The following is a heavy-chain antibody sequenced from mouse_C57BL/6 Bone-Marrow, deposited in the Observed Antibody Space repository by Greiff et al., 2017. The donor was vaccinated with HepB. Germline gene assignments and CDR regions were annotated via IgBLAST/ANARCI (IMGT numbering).Heavy chain of an antibody. CDR3: LLNLLLRRGWYFDV. CDR1: GYAFSSSW. Sequence: VQLQQSGPELVKPGASVKISCKASGYAFSSSWMNWVKQRPGKGLEWIGRIYPGDGDTNYNGKFKGKATLTADKSSSTAYMQLSSLTSEDSAVYFCLLNLLLRRGWYFDVWGTGTTVTVAS. J-gene: IGHJ1*03. V-gene: IGHV1-82*01. CDR2: IYPGDGDT. D-gene: IGHD1-1*01.